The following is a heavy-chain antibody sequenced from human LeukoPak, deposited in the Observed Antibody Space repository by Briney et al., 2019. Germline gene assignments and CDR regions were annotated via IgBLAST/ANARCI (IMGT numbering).Heavy chain of an antibody. V-gene: IGHV1-18*04. CDR2: ISSNTGKT. CDR3: AKVAGDRMDY. D-gene: IGHD6-13*01. Sequence: ASVKVSCKASGSTFATYGFCWVRQAPRPALEWMGWISSNTGKTDYAQKFPRRVTLTTDTSTSTAYMELRSLRPDDTALYYCAKVAGDRMDYWGQGTLLTVSS. CDR1: GSTFATYG. J-gene: IGHJ4*02.